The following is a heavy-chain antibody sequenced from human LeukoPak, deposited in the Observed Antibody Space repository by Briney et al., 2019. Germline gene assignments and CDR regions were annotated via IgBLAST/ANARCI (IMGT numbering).Heavy chain of an antibody. CDR2: IYYSGST. Sequence: PSETLSLTCTVSGGSISSSSYYWGWIRQPPGKGLEWIGSIYYSGSTYYNPSLKSRVTIFVDTSKNQFSLKLSSVTAADTAVYYCARHRDSHDAFDIWGQGTMVTVSS. D-gene: IGHD2-21*01. V-gene: IGHV4-39*01. CDR1: GGSISSSSYY. J-gene: IGHJ3*02. CDR3: ARHRDSHDAFDI.